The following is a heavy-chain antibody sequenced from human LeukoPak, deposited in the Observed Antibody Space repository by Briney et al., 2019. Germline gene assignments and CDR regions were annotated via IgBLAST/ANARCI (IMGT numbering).Heavy chain of an antibody. CDR2: ISGSGGST. V-gene: IGHV3-23*01. CDR3: AKDVQVYCSGGSCYAFDY. CDR1: GFTFSSYA. J-gene: IGHJ4*02. Sequence: GGSLRLSCAASGFTFSSYAMSWVRQAPGKGLEWVSAISGSGGSTYYADSVKGWFTISRDNSRNTLYLQMNSLRAEDTAVYYCAKDVQVYCSGGSCYAFDYWGQGTLVTVSS. D-gene: IGHD2-15*01.